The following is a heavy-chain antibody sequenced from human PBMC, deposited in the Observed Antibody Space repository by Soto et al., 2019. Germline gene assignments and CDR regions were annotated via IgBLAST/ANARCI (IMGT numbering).Heavy chain of an antibody. CDR1: GGSISRYY. D-gene: IGHD3-22*01. V-gene: IGHV4-59*01. Sequence: QEQLQESGPGLVRPSEILSLTCTVSGGSISRYYWSWIRQPPGKGLEWIGCIYYSGSTNYSPSLKSRGTISVDTSKNQFSLKLSSGTAADTAVYYCARDLHYGDSSGYPRVEAFDIWGQGTMLTVSS. CDR2: IYYSGST. CDR3: ARDLHYGDSSGYPRVEAFDI. J-gene: IGHJ3*02.